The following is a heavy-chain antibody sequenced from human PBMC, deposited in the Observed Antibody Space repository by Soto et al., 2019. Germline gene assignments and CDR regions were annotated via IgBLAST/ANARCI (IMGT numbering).Heavy chain of an antibody. J-gene: IGHJ4*02. Sequence: QVQLQESGPGLVKPSQTLSLTCTVSGGSISSGGYYWSWIRQHPGKGLEWMGYIYYSGSTYYNPSLTSRVTIPVDTSKNQCSLKLSSVTAADTAVYYCARDRWGSSWIDYWGQGTLVTVSS. CDR3: ARDRWGSSWIDY. CDR2: IYYSGST. D-gene: IGHD6-13*01. CDR1: GGSISSGGYY. V-gene: IGHV4-31*03.